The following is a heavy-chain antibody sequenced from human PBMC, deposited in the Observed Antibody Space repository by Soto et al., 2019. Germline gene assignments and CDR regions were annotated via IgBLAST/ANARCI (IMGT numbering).Heavy chain of an antibody. CDR2: IYYSGST. V-gene: IGHV4-59*01. J-gene: IGHJ3*02. CDR3: ARQQWLVPPAFDI. D-gene: IGHD6-19*01. Sequence: PSETLSLTFTDSRRSISSYYWSWTRQPPGKGLEWIGYIYYSGSTNYNPSLKSRVTISVDTSKNQFSLKLSSVTAADTAVYYCARQQWLVPPAFDIWGQGTMVTVS. CDR1: RRSISSYY.